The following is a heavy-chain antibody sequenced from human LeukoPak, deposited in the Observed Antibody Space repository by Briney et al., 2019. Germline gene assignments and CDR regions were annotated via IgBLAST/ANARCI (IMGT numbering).Heavy chain of an antibody. Sequence: SQSLSLTCAVYGGSFSGYYWSWIRQPPGKGLEWLGEINHSGSTNYNPSLKSRATISVATSKNQFSLKLSSVTAADTAVYYCAREDIVVVPAAIRSYYYYGMDVWGQGTTVTVSS. CDR1: GGSFSGYY. J-gene: IGHJ6*02. V-gene: IGHV4-34*01. CDR3: AREDIVVVPAAIRSYYYYGMDV. D-gene: IGHD2-2*01. CDR2: INHSGST.